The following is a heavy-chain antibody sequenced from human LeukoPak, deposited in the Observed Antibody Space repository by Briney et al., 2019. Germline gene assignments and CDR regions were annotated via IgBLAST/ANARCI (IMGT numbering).Heavy chain of an antibody. Sequence: GASVKVSCKASGYTFTGYYMHWVRQAPGQGLEWMGWINPNSGGTKYALKFQGRVTMTRDTSISTAYMELSRLRSDDTAVYYCARAERYSSGWYESLQLNYFDYWGQGTLVTVSS. CDR3: ARAERYSSGWYESLQLNYFDY. CDR2: INPNSGGT. D-gene: IGHD6-19*01. J-gene: IGHJ4*02. CDR1: GYTFTGYY. V-gene: IGHV1-2*02.